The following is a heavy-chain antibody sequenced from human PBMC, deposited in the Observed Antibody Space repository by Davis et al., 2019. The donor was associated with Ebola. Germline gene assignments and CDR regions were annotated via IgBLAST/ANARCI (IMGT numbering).Heavy chain of an antibody. V-gene: IGHV4-59*01. CDR3: ARDSGFYSSSTFDF. J-gene: IGHJ4*02. CDR2: IYYSGYT. Sequence: PSETLSLTCTVSGVSLTSYHWSWIRQPPGKGLEWIGYIYYSGYTYYNPSLKSRLTMSVDTSKNQFSLKVTSLTAADTAVYYCARDSGFYSSSTFDFWGQGTLVTVSS. CDR1: GVSLTSYH. D-gene: IGHD6-6*01.